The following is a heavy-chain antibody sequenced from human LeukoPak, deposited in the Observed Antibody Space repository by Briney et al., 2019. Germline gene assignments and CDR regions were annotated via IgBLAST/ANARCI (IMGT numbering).Heavy chain of an antibody. J-gene: IGHJ4*02. CDR1: GFTFSSYS. CDR2: ISSSSSYI. Sequence: PGGSLRLSCAASGFTFSSYSMNWVRQAPGEGLEWVSSISSSSSYIYYADSVKGRFTISRDNAKNSLYLQMNSLRAEDTAVYYCARVSATYFDYWGQGTLVTVSS. CDR3: ARVSATYFDY. V-gene: IGHV3-21*01. D-gene: IGHD2-15*01.